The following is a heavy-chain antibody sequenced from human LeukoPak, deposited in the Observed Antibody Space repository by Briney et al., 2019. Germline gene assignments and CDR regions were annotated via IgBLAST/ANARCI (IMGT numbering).Heavy chain of an antibody. CDR1: GFTFSSYA. CDR2: ISGSGGST. D-gene: IGHD6-19*01. CDR3: AKVPAVAGKKNWFDP. Sequence: GGSLRLSCAASGFTFSSYAMSWVRQAPGKGLEWVSAISGSGGSTYYADSVKGRFTISRDNSKNTLYLQMNSLRAEDTAVYYCAKVPAVAGKKNWFDPWGLGTLVTVSS. V-gene: IGHV3-23*01. J-gene: IGHJ5*02.